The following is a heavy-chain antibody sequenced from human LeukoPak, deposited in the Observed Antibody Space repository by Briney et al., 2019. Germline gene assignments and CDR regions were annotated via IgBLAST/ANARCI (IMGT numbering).Heavy chain of an antibody. Sequence: PGGSLRLSCAASGFTFSSYAMHWVRQAPGKGLEWVAVISYDGSNKYYADSVKGRFTISRDNSKNTLYLQMNSLRAEDTAVYYCARGEYYYDSSGHACDYWGQGTLVTVSS. D-gene: IGHD3-22*01. CDR1: GFTFSSYA. CDR3: ARGEYYYDSSGHACDY. J-gene: IGHJ4*02. CDR2: ISYDGSNK. V-gene: IGHV3-30-3*01.